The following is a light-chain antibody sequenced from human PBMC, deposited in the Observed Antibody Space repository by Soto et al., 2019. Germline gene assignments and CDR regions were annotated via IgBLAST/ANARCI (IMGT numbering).Light chain of an antibody. CDR2: AAS. J-gene: IGKJ1*01. V-gene: IGKV1-12*01. CDR1: QGISRW. CDR3: QKYDSAPRT. Sequence: DIQMTQSPSSLSASVGDRVTITCRASQGISRWLAWYQKKPGRAPKLLIYAASSLQSGVPVRFSGSGSGTDFTLSISSLQPEDVATYYCQKYDSAPRTFGQGTKVDIK.